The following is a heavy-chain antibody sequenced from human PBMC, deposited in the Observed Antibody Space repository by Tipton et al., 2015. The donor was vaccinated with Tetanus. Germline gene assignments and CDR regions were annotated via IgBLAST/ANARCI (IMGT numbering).Heavy chain of an antibody. CDR2: IYYSGST. CDR1: GASFSGSF. J-gene: IGHJ4*02. D-gene: IGHD1-14*01. CDR3: ARGTGDY. Sequence: TLSLTCAVSGASFSGSFWSWVRQPPGKGLEWIGYIYYSGSTNYNPSLKSRVTISVDTSKNQFSLKLSSVTAADTAVYYCARGTGDYWGQGTLVTVSS. V-gene: IGHV4-59*01.